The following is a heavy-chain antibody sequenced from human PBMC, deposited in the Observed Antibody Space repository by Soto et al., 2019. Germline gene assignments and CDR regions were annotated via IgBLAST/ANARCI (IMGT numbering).Heavy chain of an antibody. CDR2: ISWNDDK. CDR1: GFSLSTSGVG. V-gene: IGHV2-5*01. D-gene: IGHD3-10*01. Sequence: SGPTLVNPTQTLTLTCTFSGFSLSTSGVGVGWIRQPPGKALEWLALISWNDDKRYSPSLKSRLTITKDTSKNQVVLTITNMGPVDTATYLCAHSWVSRLLYYGMDVWGQGTTVTVSS. J-gene: IGHJ6*02. CDR3: AHSWVSRLLYYGMDV.